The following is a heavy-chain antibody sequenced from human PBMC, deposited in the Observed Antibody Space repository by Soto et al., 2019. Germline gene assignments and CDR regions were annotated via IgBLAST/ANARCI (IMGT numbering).Heavy chain of an antibody. J-gene: IGHJ3*02. CDR3: AKLGLGHYDYAWRHYSLEAVDM. CDR2: IGGSGDRI. D-gene: IGHD3-16*02. CDR1: GFTFSTYG. Sequence: VGSLRLSCAASGFTFSTYGMSCVRHTPGKGLEWVSSIGGSGDRIDYADSVNGRFTISRDNSKNSLYLQMNSLRAEDTAAYYCAKLGLGHYDYAWRHYSLEAVDMWGQGTMVTVPS. V-gene: IGHV3-23*01.